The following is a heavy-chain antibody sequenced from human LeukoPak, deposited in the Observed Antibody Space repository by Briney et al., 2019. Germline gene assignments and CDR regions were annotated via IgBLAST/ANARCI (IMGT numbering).Heavy chain of an antibody. CDR2: IYYSGST. D-gene: IGHD1-26*01. CDR1: GGSISSCY. Sequence: SETLSLTCTVSGGSISSCYWSWIRQPPGKRLEWIGYIYYSGSTNYNPSLKSRVTISVDTSKNQFSLKLSSVTAADTAVYYCASRGSLDAFDIWGQGTMVTVSS. V-gene: IGHV4-59*01. J-gene: IGHJ3*02. CDR3: ASRGSLDAFDI.